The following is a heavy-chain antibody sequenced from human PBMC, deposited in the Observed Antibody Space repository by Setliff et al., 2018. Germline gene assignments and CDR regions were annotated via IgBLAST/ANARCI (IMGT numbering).Heavy chain of an antibody. J-gene: IGHJ5*02. D-gene: IGHD1-26*01. CDR3: ARGIKGAVSWFDP. CDR2: INHSGST. V-gene: IGHV4-34*01. Sequence: SETLSLTCAVYGGSFSGYYWTWIRQPPGKGLEWIGEINHSGSTNYNPSLKSRVTISIDTSKNQFSLKLTSVTAADTAVYYCARGIKGAVSWFDPWGQGTLVTVSS. CDR1: GGSFSGYY.